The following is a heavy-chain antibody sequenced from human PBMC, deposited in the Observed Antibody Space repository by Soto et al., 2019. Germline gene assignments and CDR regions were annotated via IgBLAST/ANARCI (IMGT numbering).Heavy chain of an antibody. V-gene: IGHV3-21*01. D-gene: IGHD3-3*01. CDR3: ARDGSDFWSGYYTIDY. CDR1: GFTFSSYS. J-gene: IGHJ4*02. CDR2: ISSSSYI. Sequence: EVQLVESGGGLVKPGGSLRLSCAASGFTFSSYSMNWVRQAPGKGLEWVSSISSSSYIYYADSVKGRFTISRDNAKNSLYLQMNSLRAEDTAVYYCARDGSDFWSGYYTIDYWGQGTLVTVSS.